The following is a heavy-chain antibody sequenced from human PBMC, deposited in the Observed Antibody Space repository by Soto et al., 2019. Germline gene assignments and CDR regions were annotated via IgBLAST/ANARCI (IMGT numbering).Heavy chain of an antibody. Sequence: SETLSLTCTVSGDSISSADYYWSWIRQTPGKGLEWIGHIFYSGTTYYNPSLKSRLTISVDTSKNHFSLRLTSVTAADTAVYFCAAGEASSRNLAPYYLDFWGQGTLVTVSS. CDR3: AAGEASSRNLAPYYLDF. V-gene: IGHV4-30-4*01. CDR1: GDSISSADYY. CDR2: IFYSGTT. J-gene: IGHJ4*02. D-gene: IGHD6-13*01.